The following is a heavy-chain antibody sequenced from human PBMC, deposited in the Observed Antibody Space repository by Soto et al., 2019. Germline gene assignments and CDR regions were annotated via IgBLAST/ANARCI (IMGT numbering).Heavy chain of an antibody. CDR2: ISRSGSVI. D-gene: IGHD2-15*01. J-gene: IGHJ4*01. CDR3: SSASYTVDLVH. CDR1: GFTFSDYY. V-gene: IGHV3-11*01. Sequence: GGSLRLSFAASGFTFSDYYMSWIRQAPGKGLEWVSYISRSGSVIYYAVSVKGRFTISRDDAKNSLYLQMNSLRAEDTAVYYGSSASYTVDLVHWGPGTLVAVSS.